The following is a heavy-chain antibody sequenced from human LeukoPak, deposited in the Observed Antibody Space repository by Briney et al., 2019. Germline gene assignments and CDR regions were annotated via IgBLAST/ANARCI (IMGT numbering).Heavy chain of an antibody. CDR2: IYYSGST. Sequence: SQTLSLTCTVSGGSISSGDYYWSWIRQPPGKGLEWIGYIYYSGSTNYNPSLKSRVTISADTSKNQFSLKLSSVTAADTAVYYCARIVGDYVRRWFDPWGQGTLVTVSS. J-gene: IGHJ5*02. V-gene: IGHV4-30-4*08. CDR1: GGSISSGDYY. CDR3: ARIVGDYVRRWFDP. D-gene: IGHD3-10*02.